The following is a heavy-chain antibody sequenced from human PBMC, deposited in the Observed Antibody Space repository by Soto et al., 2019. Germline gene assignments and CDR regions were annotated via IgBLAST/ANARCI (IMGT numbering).Heavy chain of an antibody. Sequence: QVQLVQSGAEVKKPGASVKVSCKASGYTFTSYYMHWVRQAPGQGLEWMGIINPSGGSTSYAQKFQGRVTMTRDTSTSTVYMELSSLRSEDTAVYYCARSVVVPAAIERNNWFDPWGQGTLVTVSS. V-gene: IGHV1-46*03. D-gene: IGHD2-2*01. CDR2: INPSGGST. J-gene: IGHJ5*02. CDR3: ARSVVVPAAIERNNWFDP. CDR1: GYTFTSYY.